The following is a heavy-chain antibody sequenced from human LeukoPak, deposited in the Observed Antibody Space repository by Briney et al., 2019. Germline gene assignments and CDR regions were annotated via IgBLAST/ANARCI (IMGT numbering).Heavy chain of an antibody. D-gene: IGHD1-26*01. CDR3: ARGESYASFGFDY. J-gene: IGHJ4*02. CDR1: GFTVSSNS. Sequence: PGGSLRLSCAASGFTVSSNSMSWVRQAPGKGLEWVSLIYSGGSTYYADSVKGRFTISRDNSKNTLYLQMNSLRAEDTAVYYCARGESYASFGFDYWGQGTLVTVSS. CDR2: IYSGGST. V-gene: IGHV3-53*01.